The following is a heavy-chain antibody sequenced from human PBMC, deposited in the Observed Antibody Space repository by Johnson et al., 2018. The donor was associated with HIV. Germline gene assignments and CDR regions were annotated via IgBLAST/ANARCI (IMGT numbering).Heavy chain of an antibody. CDR2: MSYDGSNK. CDR1: GFTFNNYP. Sequence: QVQLVESGGGVVQPGRSLRLSCAASGFTFNNYPLHWVRQAPGKGLEWVAVMSYDGSNKYYADSVKGRFTISRDNSQNTCYLQMNSLRPEDPAVYYCARGREGGTYRGGAFDIWGQGTMVTVSS. CDR3: ARGREGGTYRGGAFDI. D-gene: IGHD1-7*01. V-gene: IGHV3-30-3*01. J-gene: IGHJ3*02.